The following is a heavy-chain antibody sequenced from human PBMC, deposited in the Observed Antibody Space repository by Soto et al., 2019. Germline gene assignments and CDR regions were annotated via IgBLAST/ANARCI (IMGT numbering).Heavy chain of an antibody. V-gene: IGHV1-18*01. J-gene: IGHJ4*02. CDR1: GYTFTSYG. Sequence: QVQLVQSGAEVKKPGASVKVSCKASGYTFTSYGISWVRQAPGQGLEWMGWIRAHNGNTNYAQKLQGRVTMTTDTXXXXXXXXXXXXXXXXXXXXXXXXXXXXXDYWGQGTLVTVSS. CDR2: IRAHNGNT. CDR3: XXXXXXXDY.